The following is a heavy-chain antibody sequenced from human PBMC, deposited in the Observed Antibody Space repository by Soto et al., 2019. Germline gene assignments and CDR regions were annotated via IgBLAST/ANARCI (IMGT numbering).Heavy chain of an antibody. Sequence: SETLSLTCTVSGGSISSGDYYWSWIRQPPGKGLEWIGYIYYSGSTYYNPSLKSRVTISVDTSKNQFSLKLSSVTAADTAVYYCARETSYYYDSSGFDYWGQGTRGTAPQ. J-gene: IGHJ4*02. V-gene: IGHV4-30-4*01. CDR3: ARETSYYYDSSGFDY. CDR2: IYYSGST. D-gene: IGHD3-22*01. CDR1: GGSISSGDYY.